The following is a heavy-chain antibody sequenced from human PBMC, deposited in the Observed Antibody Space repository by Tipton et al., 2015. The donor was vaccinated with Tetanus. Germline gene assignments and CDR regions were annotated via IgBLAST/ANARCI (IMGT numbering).Heavy chain of an antibody. V-gene: IGHV3-30-3*01. CDR2: ISYDGSNK. J-gene: IGHJ4*02. D-gene: IGHD2-21*02. CDR1: GFTFNNYA. Sequence: SLRLSCAASGFTFNNYAMHWVRQAPGKGLEWVAVISYDGSNKYDAESVKGRLTISRDNAKNSLYLQMISLRAEDTAVYSCARGMAEASNCGGDCYSDYWGQGTLVTVSS. CDR3: ARGMAEASNCGGDCYSDY.